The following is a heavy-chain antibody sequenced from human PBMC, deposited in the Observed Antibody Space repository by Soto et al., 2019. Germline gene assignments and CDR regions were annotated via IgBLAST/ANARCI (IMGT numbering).Heavy chain of an antibody. CDR2: IRFDGTNI. CDR3: ARAGIGGTVFYGYFDY. D-gene: IGHD1-1*01. Sequence: QVHLVESGGGVVQPGGSLRLSCAVPGLLFSGYGMHWVRQAPGKGLEWVAIIRFDGTNIEYADSVRGRFTISRDNSKNMLYLQMNSRRVEDTAVYYCARAGIGGTVFYGYFDYWGQGTLVTVSS. V-gene: IGHV3-33*01. J-gene: IGHJ4*02. CDR1: GLLFSGYG.